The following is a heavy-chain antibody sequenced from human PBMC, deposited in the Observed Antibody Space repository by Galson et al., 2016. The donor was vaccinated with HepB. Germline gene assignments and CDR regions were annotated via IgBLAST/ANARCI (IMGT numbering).Heavy chain of an antibody. D-gene: IGHD1-1*01. Sequence: SLRLSCAASGFSFRNYGMRWVRQAPGKGLDWVSAISDDGTNKYYADSVKGRFTISRDNSKNTLSLQMNSLRAEDTAMYYCARDISGHGTANWDQNYWGQGTLVTVSS. CDR3: ARDISGHGTANWDQNY. CDR2: ISDDGTNK. V-gene: IGHV3-30*03. CDR1: GFSFRNYG. J-gene: IGHJ4*02.